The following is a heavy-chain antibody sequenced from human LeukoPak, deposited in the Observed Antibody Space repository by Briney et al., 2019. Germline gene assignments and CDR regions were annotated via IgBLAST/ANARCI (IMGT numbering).Heavy chain of an antibody. CDR2: INHSGST. Sequence: SETLSLTCAVYGGSFSGYYWSWIRQPPGKGLEWIGEINHSGSTNYNPSLKSRVTISVDTSKNQFSLKLSSVTAADTAVYYCARRVGAPGGCYFDYWGQGTLVTVSS. CDR1: GGSFSGYY. J-gene: IGHJ4*02. CDR3: ARRVGAPGGCYFDY. D-gene: IGHD1-26*01. V-gene: IGHV4-34*01.